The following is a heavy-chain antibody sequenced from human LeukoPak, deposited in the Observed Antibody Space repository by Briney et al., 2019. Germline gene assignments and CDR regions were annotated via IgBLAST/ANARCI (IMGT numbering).Heavy chain of an antibody. J-gene: IGHJ4*02. V-gene: IGHV1-69*06. CDR2: IIPIFGTA. CDR1: GGTFSSYA. CDR3: ARALTGYSSGWAPGGDY. D-gene: IGHD6-19*01. Sequence: SVKVSCKASGGTFSSYAISWVRQAPGQGLEWMGGIIPIFGTANYAQKFQGRVTITADKSTSTAYMELSSLRSEGTAVYYCARALTGYSSGWAPGGDYWGQGTLVTVSS.